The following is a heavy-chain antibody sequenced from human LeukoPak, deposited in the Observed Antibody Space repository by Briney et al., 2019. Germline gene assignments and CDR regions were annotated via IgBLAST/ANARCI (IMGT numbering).Heavy chain of an antibody. CDR2: IHPHGIF. CDR1: GGSCDDYY. Sequence: SETLSLTCDVSGGSCDDYYCSWIRQPPGRGLEWIGEIHPHGIFYYNSSLMSRVTISIDTSKSQFSLRLTSVTAADTAFYYCARGRDRSKAGDLWGQGSLVTVSS. J-gene: IGHJ5*02. V-gene: IGHV4-34*01. D-gene: IGHD5-24*01. CDR3: ARGRDRSKAGDL.